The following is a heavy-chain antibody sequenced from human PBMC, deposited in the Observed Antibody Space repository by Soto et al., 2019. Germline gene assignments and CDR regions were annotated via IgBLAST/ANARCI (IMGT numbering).Heavy chain of an antibody. V-gene: IGHV1-3*01. CDR3: ARPRNTLRLGELSTPFGY. CDR1: GYTFTSYA. D-gene: IGHD3-16*02. J-gene: IGHJ4*02. Sequence: ASVKVSCKASGYTFTSYAMHWVRQAPGQRLEWMGWINAGNGNTKYSQKFQGRVTITADESTSTAYMELSSLRSEDTAVYYCARPRNTLRLGELSTPFGYWGQGTLVTVSS. CDR2: INAGNGNT.